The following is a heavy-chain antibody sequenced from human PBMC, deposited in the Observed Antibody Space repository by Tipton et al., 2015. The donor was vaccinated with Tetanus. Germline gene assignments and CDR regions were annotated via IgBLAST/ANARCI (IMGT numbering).Heavy chain of an antibody. V-gene: IGHV4-59*01. D-gene: IGHD2-2*01. Sequence: GLGKPSETLSLTCTVSGGSMSNNYWSWIRQPPVKGLEWIAYIFHSGSTNYSPSLKSRVAISMVTSKNQISLKLSSVTAADTAVYYCARRSYCSSSRCFDAFDLWGKGTMVTVSS. J-gene: IGHJ3*01. CDR3: ARRSYCSSSRCFDAFDL. CDR1: GGSMSNNY. CDR2: IFHSGST.